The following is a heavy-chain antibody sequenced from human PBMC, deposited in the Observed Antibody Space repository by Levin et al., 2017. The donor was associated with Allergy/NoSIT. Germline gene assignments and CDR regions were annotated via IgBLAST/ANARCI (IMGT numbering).Heavy chain of an antibody. Sequence: SQTLSLTCTVSGGSIRSYYWSWIRQPPGKGLEWIGYIYYSGSTNYNPSLKSRITISVDTSKNQFSLKLSSVTAADTAVYYCARHRNYYYYGMDVWGQGTTVTVSS. CDR2: IYYSGST. CDR1: GGSIRSYY. CDR3: ARHRNYYYYGMDV. J-gene: IGHJ6*02. V-gene: IGHV4-59*08.